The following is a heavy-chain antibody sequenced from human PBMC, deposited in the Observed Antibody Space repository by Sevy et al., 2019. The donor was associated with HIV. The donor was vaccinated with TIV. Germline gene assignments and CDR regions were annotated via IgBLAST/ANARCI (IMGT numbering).Heavy chain of an antibody. D-gene: IGHD6-13*01. CDR2: INPNSGGT. Sequence: ASVKVSCKASGYTFTGYYMHWVRQAPGQGLEWMGWINPNSGGTNYTQKFQGRVTMTRDTSISTAYMELSRLRSDDTAVYYCARDPASVAAAAAPAVCDYWGQGTLVTVSS. V-gene: IGHV1-2*02. CDR1: GYTFTGYY. J-gene: IGHJ4*02. CDR3: ARDPASVAAAAAPAVCDY.